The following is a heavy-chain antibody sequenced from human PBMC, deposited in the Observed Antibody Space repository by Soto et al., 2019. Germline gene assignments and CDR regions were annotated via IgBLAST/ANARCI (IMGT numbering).Heavy chain of an antibody. Sequence: XGSLRISFAASCFLFSYYTMKWVRPAPGKGLEWISHISNTSGTIYYADSVKGRFAISRDNAKNSLYLQMNNLRDEDSAIYYCAREAIPYYDSHGYYVMAAFDLWGQGTMVTVSS. D-gene: IGHD3-22*01. J-gene: IGHJ3*01. CDR2: ISNTSGTI. CDR3: AREAIPYYDSHGYYVMAAFDL. CDR1: CFLFSYYT. V-gene: IGHV3-48*02.